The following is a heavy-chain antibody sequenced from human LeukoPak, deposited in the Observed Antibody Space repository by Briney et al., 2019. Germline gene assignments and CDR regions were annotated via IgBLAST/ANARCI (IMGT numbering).Heavy chain of an antibody. CDR1: GYTFTSYG. CDR2: ISAYNGNT. CDR3: ARDPQTYGRGTEYFQH. J-gene: IGHJ1*01. V-gene: IGHV1-18*01. D-gene: IGHD4-17*01. Sequence: ASVKVSCKASGYTFTSYGISWVRQAPGQGLEWMGWISAYNGNTNYAQKLQGRVTMTTDTSTSTAYMELSSLRSDDTAVYYCARDPQTYGRGTEYFQHWGQGILVTVSS.